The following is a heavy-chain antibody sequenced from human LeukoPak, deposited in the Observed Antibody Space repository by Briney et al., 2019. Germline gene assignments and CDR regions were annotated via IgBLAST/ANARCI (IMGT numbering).Heavy chain of an antibody. V-gene: IGHV4-34*01. J-gene: IGHJ4*02. CDR3: ARAGIVGATKLDY. Sequence: SETLSLTCAVYGGSFSGYYWSWIRQPPGKGLEWIGEINHSGSTNYNPSLKSRVTISVDTSKNQFSLKLSSVTAADPAVYYCARAGIVGATKLDYWGQGTLVTVSS. CDR1: GGSFSGYY. D-gene: IGHD1-26*01. CDR2: INHSGST.